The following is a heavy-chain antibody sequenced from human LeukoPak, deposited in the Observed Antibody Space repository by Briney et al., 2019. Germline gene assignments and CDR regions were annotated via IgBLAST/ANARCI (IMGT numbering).Heavy chain of an antibody. J-gene: IGHJ2*01. CDR1: GGSVNSGGYS. Sequence: NPSQTLSLTCAVSGGSVNSGGYSWSWIRQPPGKGLEWIGYIYYSRTTYYNPSLKSRVTISVDTSKNQFSLKVSSVTAADTAVYYCARAERLFPHWYFDLWGRGTLVTVSS. V-gene: IGHV4-30-4*07. CDR3: ARAERLFPHWYFDL. D-gene: IGHD5-24*01. CDR2: IYYSRTT.